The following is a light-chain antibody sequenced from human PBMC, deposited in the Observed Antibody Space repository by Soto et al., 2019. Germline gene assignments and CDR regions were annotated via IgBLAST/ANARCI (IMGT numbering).Light chain of an antibody. CDR1: QSVSNTY. Sequence: EIVLTQSPGTLSLSPGERATISCRASQSVSNTYLAWYQHKPGQAPRLLIYGASSRATGIPDRFSGSGSGTDFTLTISRLEPEDFAVYYCQQYGSYPYTFGQGTKLEIK. V-gene: IGKV3-20*01. J-gene: IGKJ2*01. CDR3: QQYGSYPYT. CDR2: GAS.